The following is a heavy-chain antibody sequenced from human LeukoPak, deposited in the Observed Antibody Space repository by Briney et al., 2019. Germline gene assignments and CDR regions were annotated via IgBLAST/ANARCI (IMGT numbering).Heavy chain of an antibody. CDR2: INPNSGGT. J-gene: IGHJ4*02. D-gene: IGHD3-10*01. Sequence: ASVEVSCKASGYTFTGYYMHWVRQAPGQGLEWMGWINPNSGGTNYAQKFQGRVTMTRDTSISTAYMELSRLRSDDTAVYYCARDVRFRMVRGVMSDYWGQGTLVTVSS. CDR3: ARDVRFRMVRGVMSDY. V-gene: IGHV1-2*02. CDR1: GYTFTGYY.